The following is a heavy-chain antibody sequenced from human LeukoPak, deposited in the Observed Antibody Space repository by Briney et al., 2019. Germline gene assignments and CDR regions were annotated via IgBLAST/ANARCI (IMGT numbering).Heavy chain of an antibody. CDR3: AKDMGYCSSTSCIDYCYYYGMDV. D-gene: IGHD2-2*01. J-gene: IGHJ6*02. Sequence: GGSLRLSCAASGFTFDDYAMHWVRQAPGKGLEWVSGISWNSGSIGYADSVKGRFTISRDNAKNSLYLQMNSLRAEDTALYYCAKDMGYCSSTSCIDYCYYYGMDVWGQGTTVTVSS. V-gene: IGHV3-9*01. CDR2: ISWNSGSI. CDR1: GFTFDDYA.